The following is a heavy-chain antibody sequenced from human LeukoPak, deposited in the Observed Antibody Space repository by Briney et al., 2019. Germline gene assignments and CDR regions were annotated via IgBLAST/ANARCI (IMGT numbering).Heavy chain of an antibody. CDR3: AHRLPRRDGHNPFDY. CDR1: GFSLSTSAVG. V-gene: IGHV2-5*02. J-gene: IGHJ4*02. D-gene: IGHD5-24*01. Sequence: SGPTLVNPTQTLTLTCTFSGFSLSTSAVGVGWIRQPPGKALEWLALIYWDDDKRYNPSLKSRLTITKDTSKNQVVLTLTNMDPVDTATYYCAHRLPRRDGHNPFDYWGQGFLVTVSS. CDR2: IYWDDDK.